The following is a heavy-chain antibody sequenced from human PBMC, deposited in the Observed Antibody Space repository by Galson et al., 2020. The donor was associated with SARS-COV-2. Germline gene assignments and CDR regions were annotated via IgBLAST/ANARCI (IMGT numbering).Heavy chain of an antibody. CDR3: ARGAYYGCWRGYCVDGQRGGMGV. D-gene: IGHD3-3*01. V-gene: IGHV3-13*01. Sequence: GESLKISCAASGFTLRSYDLHWVRQLTGKGLEWVSTIGVAGDTFYPDSVKGRFTISRESAKNSFFLHMNSLRAGDTAVYYCARGAYYGCWRGYCVDGQRGGMGVGGQGTTVTFSS. J-gene: IGHJ6*02. CDR2: IGVAGDT. CDR1: GFTLRSYD.